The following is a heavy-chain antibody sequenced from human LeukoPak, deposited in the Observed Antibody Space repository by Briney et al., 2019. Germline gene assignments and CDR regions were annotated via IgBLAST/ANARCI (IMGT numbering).Heavy chain of an antibody. CDR1: GFTFSSYS. Sequence: GGSLRLSCAASGFTFSSYSMNWVRQAPGKGLEWVSSISSSSSYIYYADSVKGRFTISRDNAKNSLYLQMNSLRAEDTAVYYCARDLPKGPYVSGSHLANWGKGTLVTVSS. CDR2: ISSSSSYI. CDR3: ARDLPKGPYVSGSHLAN. J-gene: IGHJ4*02. D-gene: IGHD3-10*01. V-gene: IGHV3-21*01.